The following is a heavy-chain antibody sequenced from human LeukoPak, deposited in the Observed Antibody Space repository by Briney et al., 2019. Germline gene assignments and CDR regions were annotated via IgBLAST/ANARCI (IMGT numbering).Heavy chain of an antibody. V-gene: IGHV3-66*01. CDR3: ARVRSDSSSWCGVYYYGMDV. Sequence: GGSLRLSCAASGFTVSSNYMSWVRQAPGKGLEWVSVIYSGGSTYYADSVKGRFTISRDNSKNTLYLQMNSLRAEDTAVYYCARVRSDSSSWCGVYYYGMDVWGQGTTVTVSS. CDR1: GFTVSSNY. J-gene: IGHJ6*02. CDR2: IYSGGST. D-gene: IGHD6-13*01.